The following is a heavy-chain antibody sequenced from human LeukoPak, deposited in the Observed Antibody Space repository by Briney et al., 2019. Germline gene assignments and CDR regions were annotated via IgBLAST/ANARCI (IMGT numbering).Heavy chain of an antibody. CDR2: ISAYNGNT. V-gene: IGHV1-18*01. CDR1: GYTFTSYG. J-gene: IGHJ4*02. CDR3: ARDGANYDILTGYYLPLGY. D-gene: IGHD3-9*01. Sequence: GASVKVSCKASGYTFTSYGISWVRQAPGQGLEWMGWISAYNGNTNYAQKLQGRVTMTTDTSTSTAYMELRSLRSDDTAVYYCARDGANYDILTGYYLPLGYWGQGTLVTVSS.